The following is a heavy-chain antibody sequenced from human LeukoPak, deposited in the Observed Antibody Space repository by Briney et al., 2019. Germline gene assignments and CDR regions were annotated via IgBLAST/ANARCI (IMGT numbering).Heavy chain of an antibody. CDR2: IYTSGST. Sequence: PSETLSLTCTVSGNSFGDYYWSWIRQPAGKGLEWIGRIYTSGSTTYNPSLKSRVTISLDTSKNQFSLKLSSVTAADTAVYYCARASYSYDINGWVPFDYWGQGTLVTVSS. J-gene: IGHJ4*02. V-gene: IGHV4-4*07. CDR1: GNSFGDYY. CDR3: ARASYSYDINGWVPFDY. D-gene: IGHD3-22*01.